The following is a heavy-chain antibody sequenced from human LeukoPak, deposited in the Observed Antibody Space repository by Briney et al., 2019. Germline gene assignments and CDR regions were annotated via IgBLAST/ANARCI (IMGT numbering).Heavy chain of an antibody. CDR3: ARGQVVRGVSFDY. CDR1: GGSISTYY. CDR2: FYYSGST. V-gene: IGHV4-59*01. J-gene: IGHJ4*02. D-gene: IGHD3-10*01. Sequence: SETLSLTCTVSGGSISTYYWSWIREPPGKGLEWIGFFYYSGSTNYNPSLKSRVTISLDTSKNQLSLKLGSVTAADTAVYYCARGQVVRGVSFDYWGQGTLVTVSS.